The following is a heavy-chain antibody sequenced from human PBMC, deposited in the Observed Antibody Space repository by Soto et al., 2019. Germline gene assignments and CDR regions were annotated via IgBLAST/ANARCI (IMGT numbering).Heavy chain of an antibody. CDR2: INAGNGNT. D-gene: IGHD3-3*01. CDR1: GYTFTSYA. Sequence: QVQLVQSGAEEKKPGASVKVSCKASGYTFTSYAMHWVRQAPGQRLEWMGWINAGNGNTKYSQKFQGRVTITRDTSASTAYMELSSLRSEDTAVYYCARAYDFWCGVTSYYYYYGMDVWGQGTTVTVSS. CDR3: ARAYDFWCGVTSYYYYYGMDV. V-gene: IGHV1-3*05. J-gene: IGHJ6*02.